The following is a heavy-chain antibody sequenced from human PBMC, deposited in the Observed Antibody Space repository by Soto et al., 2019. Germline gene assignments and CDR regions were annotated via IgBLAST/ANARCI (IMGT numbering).Heavy chain of an antibody. Sequence: SETLRLTSTVAGGSISSGDYYWSWIRQPPGKGLEWIGYIYYSGSTYYNPSLKSRVTISVDTSKNQFSLKLSSVTAADTAVYYCARGRDWFDPWGQGTLVTVSS. J-gene: IGHJ5*02. CDR2: IYYSGST. CDR1: GGSISSGDYY. V-gene: IGHV4-30-4*01. CDR3: ARGRDWFDP.